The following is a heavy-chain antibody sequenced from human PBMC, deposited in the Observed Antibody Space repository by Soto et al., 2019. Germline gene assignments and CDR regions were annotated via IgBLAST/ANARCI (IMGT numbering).Heavy chain of an antibody. D-gene: IGHD1-26*01. V-gene: IGHV3-30-3*01. CDR3: ARDGGSERVDFAY. CDR2: ISYDGSNK. Sequence: QVQLVESGGGVVQPGRSLRLSCAASGFTFSSYAMHWVRQAPGKGLEWVAVISYDGSNKYYADSVKGRCTISRDNSKNTLYLQMNSLSAEATAVYYCARDGGSERVDFAYWGKGTLVTVSS. CDR1: GFTFSSYA. J-gene: IGHJ4*02.